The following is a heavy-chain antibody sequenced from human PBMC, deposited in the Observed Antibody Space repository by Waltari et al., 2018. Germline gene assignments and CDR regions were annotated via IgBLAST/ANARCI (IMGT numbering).Heavy chain of an antibody. CDR1: GFTFSSYA. D-gene: IGHD6-6*01. Sequence: QVQLVESGGGVVQPGRSLRLSCAASGFTFSSYAMHWVRQAPGKGLEWVAVISYDGSNKYYADSVKGRFTISRDNSKNTLYLQMNSLRAEDTAVYYCARGEYSSSSKGDYWGQGTLVTVSS. CDR2: ISYDGSNK. V-gene: IGHV3-30*01. J-gene: IGHJ4*02. CDR3: ARGEYSSSSKGDY.